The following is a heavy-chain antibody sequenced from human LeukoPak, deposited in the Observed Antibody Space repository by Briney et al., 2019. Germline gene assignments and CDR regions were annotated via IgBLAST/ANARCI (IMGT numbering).Heavy chain of an antibody. Sequence: ASVKVSCKASGYTFTNYAIHWVRQAPGQRLEWMGWINAGNGNTKYSQKLQGRVTITRDTSASTAYMELSSLRSEDTAVYYCARGSGSYLGAFDIWGQGTMVTVSS. V-gene: IGHV1-3*01. J-gene: IGHJ3*02. CDR1: GYTFTNYA. CDR2: INAGNGNT. CDR3: ARGSGSYLGAFDI. D-gene: IGHD3-10*01.